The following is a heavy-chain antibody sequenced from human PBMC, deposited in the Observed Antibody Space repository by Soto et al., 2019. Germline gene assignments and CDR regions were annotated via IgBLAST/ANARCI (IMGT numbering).Heavy chain of an antibody. V-gene: IGHV4-34*01. J-gene: IGHJ6*02. Sequence: QVQLQQWGAGLLKPSETLSLTCAVYGGSFSGYYWSWIRQPPGKGLEWIGEINHSGSTNYNPSLKSRVTISVDTSKNQFSLTLSSVTAADTAVYYCARGDYYGSGSYLGLLYYYGMDVWGQGTTVTVSS. D-gene: IGHD3-10*01. CDR1: GGSFSGYY. CDR2: INHSGST. CDR3: ARGDYYGSGSYLGLLYYYGMDV.